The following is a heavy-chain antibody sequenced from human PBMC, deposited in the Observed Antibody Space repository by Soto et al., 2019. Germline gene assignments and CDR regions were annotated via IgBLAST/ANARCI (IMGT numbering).Heavy chain of an antibody. CDR2: IYTSGST. CDR3: ARDSRIAAPPNYYYGMDV. J-gene: IGHJ6*02. V-gene: IGHV4-4*07. D-gene: IGHD6-6*01. Sequence: SETLSLTCTVSGGSISSYYWSWIRQPAGKGLEWIGRIYTSGSTNYNPSLKSRVTMSVDTSKNQFSLKLSSVTAADTAVYYCARDSRIAAPPNYYYGMDVWGQGTTVTVSS. CDR1: GGSISSYY.